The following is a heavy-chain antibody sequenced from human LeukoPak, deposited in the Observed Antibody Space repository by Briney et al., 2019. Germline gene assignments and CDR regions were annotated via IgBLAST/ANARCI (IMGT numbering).Heavy chain of an antibody. D-gene: IGHD3-16*01. J-gene: IGHJ4*02. Sequence: PSETLSLTCTVSGGSISSGGYYWSWIRQHPGTGLEWIGYIYNIGSIYYNPSLKSRVDISLDASKNQFSVKLSSVTAADTAVYYCARAGGGGYVDYWGQGTLVTVSA. CDR3: ARAGGGGYVDY. V-gene: IGHV4-31*03. CDR1: GGSISSGGYY. CDR2: IYNIGSI.